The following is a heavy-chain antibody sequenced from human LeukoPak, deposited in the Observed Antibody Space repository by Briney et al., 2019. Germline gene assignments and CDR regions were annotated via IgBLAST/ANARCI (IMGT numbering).Heavy chain of an antibody. J-gene: IGHJ4*02. Sequence: SETLSLTCTVSGGSISSYHWSWIRQPPGKGLEWIGYIYYSGSTNYNPSLKSRVTMSVDTSKNQFSLKLSSVTAADTAVYYCARGSRVFPLDYWGQGTLVTVSS. CDR1: GGSISSYH. CDR3: ARGSRVFPLDY. D-gene: IGHD3-10*01. CDR2: IYYSGST. V-gene: IGHV4-59*12.